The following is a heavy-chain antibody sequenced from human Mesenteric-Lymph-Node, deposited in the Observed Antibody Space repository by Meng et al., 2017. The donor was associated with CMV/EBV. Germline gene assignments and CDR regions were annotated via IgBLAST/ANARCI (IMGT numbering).Heavy chain of an antibody. V-gene: IGHV3-11*01. J-gene: IGHJ6*02. CDR1: GFIFSDYY. CDR2: ISRSGDTI. CDR3: ARGGYGVYGMDV. Sequence: SCAASGFIFSDYYMNWIRQAPGKGLEWVSYISRSGDTIYYADSVKGRFTISRDNAKNSLNLQINSLRAEDTAVYYCARGGYGVYGMDVWGQGTTVTVSS. D-gene: IGHD2-15*01.